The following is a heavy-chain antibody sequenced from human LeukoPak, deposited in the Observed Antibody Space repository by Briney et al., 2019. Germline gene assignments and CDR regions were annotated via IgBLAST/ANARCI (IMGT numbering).Heavy chain of an antibody. CDR3: ARESVPNWFDP. CDR1: GFTFSSYS. D-gene: IGHD6-6*01. CDR2: ISSSSSYI. Sequence: GRSLRLSCAASGFTFSSYSMNWVRQAPGKGLEWVSSISSSSSYIYYADSVKGRFTISRDNAKNSLYLQMNSLRAEDTAVYYCARESVPNWFDPWGQGTLVTVSS. J-gene: IGHJ5*02. V-gene: IGHV3-21*01.